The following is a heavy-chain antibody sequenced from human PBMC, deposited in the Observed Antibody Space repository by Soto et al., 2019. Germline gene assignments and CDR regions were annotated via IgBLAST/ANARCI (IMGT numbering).Heavy chain of an antibody. V-gene: IGHV3-23*01. J-gene: IGHJ6*02. CDR2: ISGGGRST. CDR1: GFPFSSYV. D-gene: IGHD3-10*01. Sequence: GGSLRLSCAVSGFPFSSYVMTWVRQAPGKGLEWVSVISGGGRSTNYAESVKGRFTISRDNSENTLYLQLNRLRAEDTAVHYCAKAVTLVRGINPYSYGLDVWGQGTTVTVSS. CDR3: AKAVTLVRGINPYSYGLDV.